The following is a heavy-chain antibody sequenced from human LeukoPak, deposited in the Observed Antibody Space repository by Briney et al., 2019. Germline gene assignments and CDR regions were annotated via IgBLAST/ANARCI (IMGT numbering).Heavy chain of an antibody. Sequence: GGSLRLSCAASGFTVSSNYMSWVRQAPGKGLEWVSVIYSGGSTYYADSVKGRFTISRDNSKNTLYLQMNSLRAEDTAMYYCARVCCYFDSESKPNWFDPWGPGTLVTVSS. CDR2: IYSGGST. D-gene: IGHD3-10*01. J-gene: IGHJ5*02. CDR1: GFTVSSNY. CDR3: ARVCCYFDSESKPNWFDP. V-gene: IGHV3-53*01.